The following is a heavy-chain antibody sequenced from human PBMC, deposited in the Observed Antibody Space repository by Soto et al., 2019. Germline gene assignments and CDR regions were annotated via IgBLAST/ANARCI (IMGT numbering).Heavy chain of an antibody. V-gene: IGHV1-3*01. CDR3: ARDFGTVTNNWFDP. J-gene: IGHJ5*02. CDR1: VYTFTSYA. CDR2: INAGNGNT. Sequence: ASVKVSRKASVYTFTSYAMHWVRQAPGQSLEWMGWINAGNGNTKYAQKLQGRVTMTTDTSTSTAYMELRSLRSDDMSVYYCARDFGTVTNNWFDPWGQGTLVTVSS. D-gene: IGHD4-17*01.